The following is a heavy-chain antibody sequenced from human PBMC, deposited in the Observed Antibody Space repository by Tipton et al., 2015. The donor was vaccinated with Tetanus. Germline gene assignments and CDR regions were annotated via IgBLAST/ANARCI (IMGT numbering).Heavy chain of an antibody. D-gene: IGHD2-2*01. CDR1: GFTFSSYG. J-gene: IGHJ6*02. CDR3: AREASVVVPAAIVVYYSRGMDV. Sequence: SLISCAASGFTFSSYGMHWVRQAPGKGLEWVAVIWYDGSNKYYADSVKGRFTISRDNSKNTLYLQMNSLRAEDTAVYYCAREASVVVPAAIVVYYSRGMDVWGQGTTVTVSS. V-gene: IGHV3-33*01. CDR2: IWYDGSNK.